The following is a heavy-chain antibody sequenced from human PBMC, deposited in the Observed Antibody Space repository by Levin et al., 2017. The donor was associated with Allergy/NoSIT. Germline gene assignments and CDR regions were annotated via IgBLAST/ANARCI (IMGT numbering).Heavy chain of an antibody. CDR3: ARKLRGSSAYDAFDV. J-gene: IGHJ3*01. V-gene: IGHV3-7*03. Sequence: GGSLRLSCAATGFTFRDYWMTWVRQTPGRGLEWVVNIDQDGSQKYYVDSVKGRFTISRDNAKNSVDLQMNYLRDDDTAVYYCARKLRGSSAYDAFDVWGHGTMVTFSS. CDR1: GFTFRDYW. CDR2: IDQDGSQK. D-gene: IGHD5-12*01.